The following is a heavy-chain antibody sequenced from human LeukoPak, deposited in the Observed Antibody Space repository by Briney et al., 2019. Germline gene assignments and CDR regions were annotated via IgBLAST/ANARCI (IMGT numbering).Heavy chain of an antibody. CDR2: INTDGSTT. Sequence: GGSQRLSCAASGFAISSYWLHWVRQVPGKGLVWVSRINTDGSTTSYADSVKGRFTISRDIAKNTLYLQMNSLRAEDTAVYYCARARALNWGSISTQNYYFDLWGRGTLVTVSP. J-gene: IGHJ2*01. CDR1: GFAISSYW. D-gene: IGHD7-27*01. V-gene: IGHV3-74*01. CDR3: ARARALNWGSISTQNYYFDL.